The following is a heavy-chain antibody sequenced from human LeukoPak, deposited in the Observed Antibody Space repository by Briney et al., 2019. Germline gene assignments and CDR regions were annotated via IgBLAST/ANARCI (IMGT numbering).Heavy chain of an antibody. V-gene: IGHV1-18*01. CDR1: GYTFTSYG. CDR3: ARDHRGWDAFDI. CDR2: ISAYNGNT. J-gene: IGHJ3*02. D-gene: IGHD6-19*01. Sequence: ASVKVSCKASGYTFTSYGISLVRQAPGQGLEWMGWISAYNGNTNYAQKLQGRVTMTTHTSPSTAYMELRSLRFDDTAVYYCARDHRGWDAFDIWGQGTMVTVSS.